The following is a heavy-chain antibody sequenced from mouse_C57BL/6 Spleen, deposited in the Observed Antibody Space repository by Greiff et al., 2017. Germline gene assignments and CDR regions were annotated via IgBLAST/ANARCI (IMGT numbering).Heavy chain of an antibody. V-gene: IGHV1-55*01. CDR2: IYPGSGST. J-gene: IGHJ4*01. CDR3: ARYLRPFYYARDY. Sequence: QVQLQQPGAELVKPGASVKMSCKASGYTFPSYWITWVKQRPGQGLEWIGDIYPGSGSTNYNEKFKSKATLTVDTSSRTAYMQLSSLTSEDSAVYYCARYLRPFYYARDYRGQGTSVTGPS. D-gene: IGHD2-12*01. CDR1: GYTFPSYW.